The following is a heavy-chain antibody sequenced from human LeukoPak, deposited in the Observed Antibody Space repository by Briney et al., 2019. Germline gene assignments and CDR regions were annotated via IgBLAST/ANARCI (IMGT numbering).Heavy chain of an antibody. CDR1: GGSISSYY. J-gene: IGHJ6*03. CDR2: IYYSGST. Sequence: SETLSLTCTVSGGSISSYYWSWIRQPPGKGLEWIGYIYYSGSTNYDPSLKSRVTISVDTSKNQFSLKLSSVTAADTAVYYCATSIAARRRYYYYYYMDVWGKGTTVTVSS. CDR3: ATSIAARRRYYYYYYMDV. V-gene: IGHV4-59*01. D-gene: IGHD6-6*01.